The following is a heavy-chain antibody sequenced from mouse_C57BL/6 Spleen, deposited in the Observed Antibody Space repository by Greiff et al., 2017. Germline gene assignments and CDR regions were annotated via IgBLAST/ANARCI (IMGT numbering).Heavy chain of an antibody. CDR3: ARRENYSNFAY. CDR2: IDPEDGET. V-gene: IGHV14-2*01. CDR1: GFNIKDYY. J-gene: IGHJ3*01. Sequence: VQLHQSGAELVKPGASVKLSCTASGFNIKDYYMHWVKQRTEQGLEWIGRIDPEDGETKYAPKFQGKATITADTSSNTAYLQLSSLTSEDTAVYYCARRENYSNFAYWGQGTLVTVSA. D-gene: IGHD2-5*01.